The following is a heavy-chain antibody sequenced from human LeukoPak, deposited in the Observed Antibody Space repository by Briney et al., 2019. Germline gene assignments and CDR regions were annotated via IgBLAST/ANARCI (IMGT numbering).Heavy chain of an antibody. CDR1: GFTFSNYA. V-gene: IGHV3-30*03. J-gene: IGHJ4*02. CDR2: TSYDGSHI. D-gene: IGHD3-3*01. Sequence: GGSLRLSCAASGFTFSNYAMHWVRQAPGKGLEWVAVTSYDGSHIYYADSVKGRFTISRDNAKNTLYLQMNSLRAEDTAVYYCARLGDYDFWSGLIFDYWGQGTLVTVSS. CDR3: ARLGDYDFWSGLIFDY.